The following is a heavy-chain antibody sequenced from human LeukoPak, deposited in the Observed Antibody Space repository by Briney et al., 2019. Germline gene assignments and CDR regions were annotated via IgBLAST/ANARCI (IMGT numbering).Heavy chain of an antibody. Sequence: PSETLSLTCTVSGGSTNSYYWSWIRQPPGKGPEWIGHMYYSGGTNYNPSLKSRVTISVDTSKNQFSLKQSSVTAADTAVYYCTRRCKDAYTLYCFDYWGQGTLVTVSS. V-gene: IGHV4-59*01. CDR1: GGSTNSYY. CDR2: MYYSGGT. J-gene: IGHJ4*02. CDR3: TRRCKDAYTLYCFDY. D-gene: IGHD5-24*01.